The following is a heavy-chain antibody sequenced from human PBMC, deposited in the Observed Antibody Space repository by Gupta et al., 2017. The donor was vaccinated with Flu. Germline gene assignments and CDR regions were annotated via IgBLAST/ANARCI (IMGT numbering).Heavy chain of an antibody. V-gene: IGHV3-9*01. CDR1: GFTFDDYA. CDR2: VTWNSGTI. Sequence: EVQLVESGGGLVQPGRSLRLSCAASGFTFDDYAMHWVRQAPGKGLEWVSGVTWNSGTIGYADSVKGRFTISRDNAKNSLDLQMNSLRVEDTALYYCAKDMGTAMLQVIDYWGQGALVTVSS. J-gene: IGHJ4*02. D-gene: IGHD5-24*01. CDR3: AKDMGTAMLQVIDY.